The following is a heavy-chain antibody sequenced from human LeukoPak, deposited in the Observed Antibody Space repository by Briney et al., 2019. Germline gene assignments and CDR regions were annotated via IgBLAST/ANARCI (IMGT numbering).Heavy chain of an antibody. D-gene: IGHD2-21*01. J-gene: IGHJ3*02. CDR2: INHSGST. CDR3: ARGSRDTDAFDI. Sequence: SETLSLTCAVYGGSFSDYYWSWIRQPPGKGLEWIGEINHSGSTNYNPSLKSRVTISVDTSKNQFSLKLSSVTAADTAVYYCARGSRDTDAFDIWGQGTMVTVSS. CDR1: GGSFSDYY. V-gene: IGHV4-34*01.